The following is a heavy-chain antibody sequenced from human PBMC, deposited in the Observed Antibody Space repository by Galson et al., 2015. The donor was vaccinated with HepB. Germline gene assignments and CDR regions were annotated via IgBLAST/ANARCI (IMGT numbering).Heavy chain of an antibody. J-gene: IGHJ4*02. CDR1: GFTFSNYW. Sequence: SLRLSCAASGFTFSNYWMDWVRQAPGKGLEWVANINREGTEKHYVDSVEGRFTISRDNAKNSLSLQLSNLRAEDTAVYYCSRSLESWGQGILVTVSS. CDR3: SRSLES. V-gene: IGHV3-7*05. CDR2: INREGTEK.